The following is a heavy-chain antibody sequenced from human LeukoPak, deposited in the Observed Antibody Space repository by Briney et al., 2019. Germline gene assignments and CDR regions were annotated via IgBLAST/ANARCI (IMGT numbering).Heavy chain of an antibody. J-gene: IGHJ4*02. D-gene: IGHD6-19*01. V-gene: IGHV3-48*01. CDR3: ARATGWFQAFDY. CDR2: IGSSSSTI. CDR1: GFTFSSYS. Sequence: GGSLRLSCAASGFTFSSYSMNWVRQAPGKGLEWVAYIGSSSSTIFYADSVKGRFTISRDNAKNSLYLQMNSLRAEDTAVYYCARATGWFQAFDYWGQGTLVTVSS.